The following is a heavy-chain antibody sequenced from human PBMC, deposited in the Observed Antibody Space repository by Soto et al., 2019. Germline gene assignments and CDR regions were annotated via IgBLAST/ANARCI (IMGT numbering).Heavy chain of an antibody. J-gene: IGHJ5*02. CDR2: ISYDGSNK. CDR3: ARELGYCSSTSCYEPNWFDP. Sequence: GGSLRLSCAASGFTFSSYAMHWVRQAPGKGLEWVAVISYDGSNKYYADSVKGRFTISRDNSKNTLYLQMNSLRAEDTAVYYCARELGYCSSTSCYEPNWFDPWGQGTLVTVS. CDR1: GFTFSSYA. V-gene: IGHV3-30-3*01. D-gene: IGHD2-2*01.